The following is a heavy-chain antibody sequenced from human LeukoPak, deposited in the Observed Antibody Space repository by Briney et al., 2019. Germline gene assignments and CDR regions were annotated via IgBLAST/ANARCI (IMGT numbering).Heavy chain of an antibody. D-gene: IGHD1-1*01. Sequence: PGGSLRLSCAASGFTSRSYWMTWVRQAPGKGLEWVANIKHDGSDQYYVDSVKGRFTISRDNAKSSLYLQMSSLRAEDTAVYYCVKGGWVHLLDYWGQGTLVTVSS. CDR1: GFTSRSYW. V-gene: IGHV3-7*01. CDR3: VKGGWVHLLDY. J-gene: IGHJ4*02. CDR2: IKHDGSDQ.